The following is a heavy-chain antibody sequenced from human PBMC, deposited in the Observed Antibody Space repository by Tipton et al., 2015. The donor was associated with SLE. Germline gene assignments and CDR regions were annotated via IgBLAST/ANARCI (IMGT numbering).Heavy chain of an antibody. D-gene: IGHD6-13*01. CDR1: GGSISSHY. V-gene: IGHV4-59*11. CDR2: IYYSGST. J-gene: IGHJ4*02. CDR3: AREGLYSSSSYGVAY. Sequence: TLSLTCTVSGGSISSHYWSWIRQPPGKGLEWIGYIYYSGSTNYNPSLTSRVTISVDTSKNQFSLKLSSVTAADTAVYYCAREGLYSSSSYGVAYWGQGTLVTVSS.